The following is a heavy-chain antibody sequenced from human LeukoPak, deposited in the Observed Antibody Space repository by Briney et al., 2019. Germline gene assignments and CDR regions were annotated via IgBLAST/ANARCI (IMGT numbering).Heavy chain of an antibody. Sequence: SETLSLTCAISGDSVSSNSAACSWIRQSPSRGLEWLGRTYYRSKWYNDYAVSVKSRIIIDPDTSKNQFSLQLNSVTPEDTAVYYCARAVAGTLDYWGQGTLVTVSS. D-gene: IGHD6-19*01. V-gene: IGHV6-1*01. CDR2: TYYRSKWYN. J-gene: IGHJ4*02. CDR3: ARAVAGTLDY. CDR1: GDSVSSNSAA.